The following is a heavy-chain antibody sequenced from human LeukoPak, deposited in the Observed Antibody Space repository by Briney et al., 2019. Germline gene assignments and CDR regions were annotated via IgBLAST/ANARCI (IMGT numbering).Heavy chain of an antibody. Sequence: GGSLRLSCAASGFTFNNYWMHWVCQAPGKGLVWVSRSNSDGSSTSYADSVKGRFTVSRDNAKNTLYLQMNSLRAEDTAVFYCARGRGYTGSPVDYWGQGTLVTVSS. CDR3: ARGRGYTGSPVDY. J-gene: IGHJ4*02. CDR1: GFTFNNYW. V-gene: IGHV3-74*01. D-gene: IGHD1-26*01. CDR2: SNSDGSST.